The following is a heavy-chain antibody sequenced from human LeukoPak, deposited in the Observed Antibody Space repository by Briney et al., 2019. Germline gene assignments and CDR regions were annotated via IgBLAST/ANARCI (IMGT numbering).Heavy chain of an antibody. CDR3: ASGHSGSYFFSLFVFDY. Sequence: ASVKVSCKASGYTFTGYYMHWVRQAPGQGLEWMGWINPNSGGTNYAQKFQGRVTMIRDTSISTAYMELSSLRSDDTAVYYCASGHSGSYFFSLFVFDYWGQGTLVTVSS. V-gene: IGHV1-2*02. D-gene: IGHD1-26*01. CDR2: INPNSGGT. CDR1: GYTFTGYY. J-gene: IGHJ4*02.